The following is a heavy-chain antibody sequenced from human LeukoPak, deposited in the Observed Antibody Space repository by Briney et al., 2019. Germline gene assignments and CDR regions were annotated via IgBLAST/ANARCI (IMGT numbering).Heavy chain of an antibody. Sequence: SETLSLTCSVSGGSISGYHWSWIRQPPGKGLEWIGHIFCSGGTNYSPSLMSRVAISLDTSKNQFSLKLSSVTAADTAVYYCARLHFYYDDSGHLYYFDYWGQGTLGTVSS. CDR3: ARLHFYYDDSGHLYYFDY. D-gene: IGHD3-22*01. J-gene: IGHJ4*02. CDR2: IFCSGGT. V-gene: IGHV4-59*01. CDR1: GGSISGYH.